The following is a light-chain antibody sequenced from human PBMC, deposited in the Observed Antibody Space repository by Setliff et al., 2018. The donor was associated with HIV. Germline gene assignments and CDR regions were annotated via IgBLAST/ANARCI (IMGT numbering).Light chain of an antibody. Sequence: LTQPASVSEFLGQSITISCTGTSSDVGGYNYVSWFQHHPGKAPKLIIYEVTNRPSGISNRFSGSKSGNTASLTISGLQAEDEADYYCSSYTSSSTHYVFGTGTKVTV. CDR3: SSYTSSSTHYV. J-gene: IGLJ1*01. CDR2: EVT. V-gene: IGLV2-14*01. CDR1: SSDVGGYNY.